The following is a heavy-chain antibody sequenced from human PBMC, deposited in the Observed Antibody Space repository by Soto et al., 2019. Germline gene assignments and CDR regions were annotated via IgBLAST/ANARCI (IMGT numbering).Heavy chain of an antibody. Sequence: QVQLVQSGAEVKKPGASVKVSCKASGYTFTGYYMHWVRQAPGQGLEWMGWINPNSGGTNYAQKFQGWVTMTRDTSISTAYMELSRLRSDDTAVYYCARGAYYDYVWGSYPGDYWGQGTLVTVSS. CDR2: INPNSGGT. CDR1: GYTFTGYY. V-gene: IGHV1-2*04. CDR3: ARGAYYDYVWGSYPGDY. J-gene: IGHJ4*02. D-gene: IGHD3-16*02.